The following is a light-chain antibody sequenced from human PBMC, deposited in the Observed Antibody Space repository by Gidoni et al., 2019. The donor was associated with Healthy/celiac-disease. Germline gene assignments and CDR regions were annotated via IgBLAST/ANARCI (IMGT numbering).Light chain of an antibody. J-gene: IGKJ4*01. V-gene: IGKV4-1*01. CDR3: QQYYSTPLT. Sequence: DIVMPQSPASLAVSLGERATINCKSSQSVLYSSNNKNYLAWYQQKPGQPPKLLIYWASTRESGVPDRFSGSGSGTDFTLTISSLQAEDVAVYYCQQYYSTPLTFGGGTKVEIK. CDR1: QSVLYSSNNKNY. CDR2: WAS.